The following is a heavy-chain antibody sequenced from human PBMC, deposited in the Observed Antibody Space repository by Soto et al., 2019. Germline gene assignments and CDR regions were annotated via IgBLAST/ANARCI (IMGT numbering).Heavy chain of an antibody. V-gene: IGHV3-48*03. CDR1: GFTFSSYE. J-gene: IGHJ3*02. CDR2: ISGSGGNI. D-gene: IGHD1-1*01. Sequence: DVQLAESGGGLVQPGGSLRLSCAASGFTFSSYEMNWVRQAPGKGLEWVVYISGSGGNIYYADSVRGRFTISRDNAENSLHLQMNSLTAEDTAVYYCARSQTTRGFDIWGQGTMVIVSS. CDR3: ARSQTTRGFDI.